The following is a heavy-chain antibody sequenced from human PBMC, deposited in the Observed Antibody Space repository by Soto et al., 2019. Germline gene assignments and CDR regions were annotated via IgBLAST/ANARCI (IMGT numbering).Heavy chain of an antibody. CDR2: MCPDGET. V-gene: IGHV1-46*02. D-gene: IGHD2-21*01. CDR1: GYSFNKYC. CDR3: VGDGADVYTGFDY. J-gene: IGHJ4*02. Sequence: QVQLEQSGAEVKEPVASVLVSCKTSGYSFNKYCMYWVRQAPGQGLEWMGRMCPDGETGYAQEFQGRVTMTRHSSATTLYLQMSRLRSEDTALYYCVGDGADVYTGFDYWGQGSLVTVSS.